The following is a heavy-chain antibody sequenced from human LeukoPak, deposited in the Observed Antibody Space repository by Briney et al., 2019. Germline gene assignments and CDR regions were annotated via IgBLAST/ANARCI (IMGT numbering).Heavy chain of an antibody. V-gene: IGHV5-51*01. CDR1: GYSFTNYW. J-gene: IGHJ3*02. Sequence: HGESLKISCQASGYSFTNYWIGWVRQMPGKGLELMGIIYPGDSDTRYTPSFQGQVTISADKSISTASLQWSTLKASDTAMYYCARRISTGTYNAFDIWGQGTMVTASS. D-gene: IGHD1-26*01. CDR2: IYPGDSDT. CDR3: ARRISTGTYNAFDI.